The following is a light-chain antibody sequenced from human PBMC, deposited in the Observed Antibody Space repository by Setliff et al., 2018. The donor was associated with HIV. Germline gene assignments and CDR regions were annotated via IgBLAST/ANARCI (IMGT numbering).Light chain of an antibody. V-gene: IGLV2-14*01. CDR2: EVR. CDR3: SSYAITNTLP. Sequence: QPASVSGSPGQSITISCTGTSSDVGGYSYVSWYQQHPGKAPKLIIYEVRNRPSGVSNRFSGSKSGNTASLTISGLQAEDEADYYCSSYAITNTLPFGTGTKV. CDR1: SSDVGGYSY. J-gene: IGLJ1*01.